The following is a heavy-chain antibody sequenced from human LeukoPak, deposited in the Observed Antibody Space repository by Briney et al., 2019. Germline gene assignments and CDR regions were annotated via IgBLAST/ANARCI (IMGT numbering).Heavy chain of an antibody. D-gene: IGHD4-23*01. CDR1: GGSISSSSYY. Sequence: SETLSLTCTVSGGSISSSSYYWGWIRQPPGKGLEWIGSIYYSGSTYYNPSLKSRVTISVDTSKNQFSLKLSSVIAADTAVYYCARSTTVVTCFDYWGQGTLVTVSS. CDR2: IYYSGST. CDR3: ARSTTVVTCFDY. J-gene: IGHJ4*02. V-gene: IGHV4-39*01.